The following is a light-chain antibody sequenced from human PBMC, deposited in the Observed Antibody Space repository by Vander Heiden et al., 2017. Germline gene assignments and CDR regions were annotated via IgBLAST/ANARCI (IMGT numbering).Light chain of an antibody. CDR2: QVS. CDR3: QAWDSSTAS. CDR1: NLGDKY. J-gene: IGLJ2*01. Sequence: SYELTQPPSVSVSPGQPASITFPGDNLGDKYACWYQQKPGQSPVLVIYQVSKRPAGIPARFSGSNSGNTATLTISGTQAMDEADYYCQAWDSSTASFGGGTKLTVL. V-gene: IGLV3-1*01.